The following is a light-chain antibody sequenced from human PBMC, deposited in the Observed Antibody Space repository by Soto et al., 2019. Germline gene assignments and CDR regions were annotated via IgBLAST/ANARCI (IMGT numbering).Light chain of an antibody. J-gene: IGLJ1*01. CDR2: DAS. Sequence: QSVLTQPASVSGSPGQSITISCTGTSSDIGDSNYVSWYQQHPGKAPKLVIYDASNRPSGVSNRFSGSKSANTDSLTISGLQAEDEADYYCSSFRSSSTSYVFGTGTKVTVL. CDR3: SSFRSSSTSYV. CDR1: SSDIGDSNY. V-gene: IGLV2-14*03.